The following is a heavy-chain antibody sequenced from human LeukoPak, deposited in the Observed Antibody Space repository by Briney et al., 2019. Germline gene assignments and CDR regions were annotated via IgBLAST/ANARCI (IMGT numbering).Heavy chain of an antibody. CDR2: IKQDGSDK. V-gene: IGHV3-7*01. CDR1: GFTFTKYW. J-gene: IGHJ4*02. CDR3: AREVWGPEY. Sequence: GDSLRLSCAASGFTFTKYWMRCVRQAPGKGVEGVGNIKQDGSDKNYMDSVKGRFTLSRDNTKNSVYLQMSSLRAEDTAVYYCAREVWGPEYWGQGTLVTVSS. D-gene: IGHD1-14*01.